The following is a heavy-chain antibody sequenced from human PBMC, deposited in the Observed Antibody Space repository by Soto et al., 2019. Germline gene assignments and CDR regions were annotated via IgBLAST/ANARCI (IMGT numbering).Heavy chain of an antibody. CDR3: ARQDGEFEYSSSSFWFDP. D-gene: IGHD6-6*01. Sequence: PGESLKISSKGSGYSFTSYWIGWVRQMPGKGLEWMGIIYPGDSDTRYSPPFQGQVTISADKSISTTYLQWSSLKASDTAMYYRARQDGEFEYSSSSFWFDPWGQGTLVTVSS. J-gene: IGHJ5*02. CDR2: IYPGDSDT. V-gene: IGHV5-51*01. CDR1: GYSFTSYW.